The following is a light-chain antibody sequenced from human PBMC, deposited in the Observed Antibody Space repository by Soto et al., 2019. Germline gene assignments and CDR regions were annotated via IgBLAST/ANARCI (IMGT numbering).Light chain of an antibody. J-gene: IGKJ1*01. CDR3: IQDINYPWT. CDR2: GAS. CDR1: QGIGNA. V-gene: IGKV1-6*01. Sequence: ALQMPPSPSSLSATVGDSVPISCRASQGIGNALGWYQQKPGKPHKVLIYGASNLQGGVPQRFSGSGSGKDFTLAISSMQNEDSANYYCIQDINYPWTFGQGTKVDIK.